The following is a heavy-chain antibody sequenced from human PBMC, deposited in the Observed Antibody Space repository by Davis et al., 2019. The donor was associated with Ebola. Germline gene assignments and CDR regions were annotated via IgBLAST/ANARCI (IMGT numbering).Heavy chain of an antibody. V-gene: IGHV5-51*01. CDR3: ARGTDGYNPGGYFDS. CDR2: IYTGDSDT. D-gene: IGHD5-24*01. Sequence: GESLKISCKGSGNSFTSFWIGWVRQMPGKGLEWMGLIYTGDSDTRYSPSFRGQVTISADKSISTAYLQWSSLKASDTAMYYCARGTDGYNPGGYFDSWGQGTLVTVSS. J-gene: IGHJ4*02. CDR1: GNSFTSFW.